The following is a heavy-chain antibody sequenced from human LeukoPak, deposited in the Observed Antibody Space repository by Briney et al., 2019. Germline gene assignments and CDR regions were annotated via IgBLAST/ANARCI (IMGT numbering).Heavy chain of an antibody. CDR1: GGSISSYY. CDR3: ARGVGTYSSGYYYYDYFDY. Sequence: SETLSLTCTVSGGSISSYYWSWIRQPPGKGLEWIGYIYSSGSTNYNPSLKSRVTISVDTSKNQFSLKLSSVTAADTAVYYCARGVGTYSSGYYYYDYFDYWGQGTLVTVSS. D-gene: IGHD3-22*01. CDR2: IYSSGST. J-gene: IGHJ4*02. V-gene: IGHV4-59*01.